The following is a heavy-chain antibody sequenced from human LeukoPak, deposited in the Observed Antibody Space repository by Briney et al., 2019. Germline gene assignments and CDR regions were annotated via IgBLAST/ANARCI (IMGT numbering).Heavy chain of an antibody. CDR1: GFTFSDYY. CDR2: ISSSSGYT. V-gene: IGHV3-11*06. CDR3: ARVYSGSYYDFDY. J-gene: IGHJ4*02. Sequence: PGGSLRLSCAASGFTFSDYYMSWIRQAPGKGLEWVSYISSSSGYTNYADSVKGRFTISRDDAKNSLYLQMNSLRAEDTAVYYCARVYSGSYYDFDYWGQGTLVTVSS. D-gene: IGHD1-26*01.